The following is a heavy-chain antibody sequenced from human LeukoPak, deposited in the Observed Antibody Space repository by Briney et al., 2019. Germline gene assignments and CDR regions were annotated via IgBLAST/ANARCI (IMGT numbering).Heavy chain of an antibody. CDR1: GGSFSGYF. CDR3: ARRIGYSSAWPHWYFDL. J-gene: IGHJ2*01. CDR2: ITHSGNT. D-gene: IGHD6-19*01. V-gene: IGHV4-34*01. Sequence: SETPSLTCAVHGGSFSGYFWSWVRQPPGKGLEWIGEITHSGNTNYNSSLKSRVTISVDTSNNQFSLKLSSVTAADTSVYYCARRIGYSSAWPHWYFDLWGRGTLVTVSS.